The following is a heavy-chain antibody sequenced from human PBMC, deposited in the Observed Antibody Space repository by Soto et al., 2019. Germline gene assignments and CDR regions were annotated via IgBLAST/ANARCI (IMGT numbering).Heavy chain of an antibody. CDR2: INHSGGT. Sequence: SETLSLTCAVYGGSFSAYYWSWIRQPPGRGLEWIGEINHSGGTSYNPSLKSRVTISVDTSKSQFSLKLSPVTAADRAVYYCARHVPNYYDSGRNYYYYYGMDVWGQGTTVTVSS. V-gene: IGHV4-34*01. CDR1: GGSFSAYY. CDR3: ARHVPNYYDSGRNYYYYYGMDV. D-gene: IGHD3-22*01. J-gene: IGHJ6*02.